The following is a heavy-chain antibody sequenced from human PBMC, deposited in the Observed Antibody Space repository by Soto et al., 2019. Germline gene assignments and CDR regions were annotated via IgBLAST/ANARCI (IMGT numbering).Heavy chain of an antibody. V-gene: IGHV4-30-2*01. J-gene: IGHJ5*02. Sequence: PSETLSLTCAVSCGSISSGGYSWSWIRQPPGKGLEWIGYIYHSGSTYYNPSLKSRVTISVDRSKNQFSLKLSSVTAADTAVYYCARAAAISWFDPWGQGTLVTVSS. CDR1: CGSISSGGYS. CDR3: ARAAAISWFDP. D-gene: IGHD2-2*01. CDR2: IYHSGST.